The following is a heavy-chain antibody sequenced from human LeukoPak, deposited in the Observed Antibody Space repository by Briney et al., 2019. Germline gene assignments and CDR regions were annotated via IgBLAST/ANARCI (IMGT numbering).Heavy chain of an antibody. Sequence: GGSLRLSCAASGFTFSSYSMNWVRQAPGKGLEWVSYISSSSSTIYYADSVKGRFTISRDNSKNTLYLQMNSLRAEDTAVYYCARRAGAYSHPYDYWGQGTLVTVSS. CDR1: GFTFSSYS. D-gene: IGHD4/OR15-4a*01. CDR2: ISSSSSTI. CDR3: ARRAGAYSHPYDY. V-gene: IGHV3-48*01. J-gene: IGHJ4*02.